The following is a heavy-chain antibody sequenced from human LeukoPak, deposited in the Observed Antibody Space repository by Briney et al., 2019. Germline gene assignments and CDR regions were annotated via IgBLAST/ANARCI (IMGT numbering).Heavy chain of an antibody. CDR3: ARPVPSRLGWFDP. D-gene: IGHD3-10*01. J-gene: IGHJ5*02. Sequence: SETLSLTCAVYGGSFSGYYWGWIRQPPGKGLEWIGAIYYSGSTYYNPSLTSRVTISVDTSKNQFSLKLPSVTAADTAVYYCARPVPSRLGWFDPWGQGTLVTVSS. CDR2: IYYSGST. V-gene: IGHV4-34*01. CDR1: GGSFSGYY.